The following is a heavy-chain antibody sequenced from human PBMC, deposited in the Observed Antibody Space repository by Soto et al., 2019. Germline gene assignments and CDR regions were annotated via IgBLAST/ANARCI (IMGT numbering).Heavy chain of an antibody. J-gene: IGHJ5*02. D-gene: IGHD5-12*01. V-gene: IGHV4-34*01. CDR3: ARGLQLQKRGYSGYDRRGWFDP. CDR1: GGSFSGYY. CDR2: INHSGST. Sequence: SETLSLTCAVYGGSFSGYYWSWIRQPPGKGLEWIGEINHSGSTNYNPSLKSRVTISVDTSKNQFSLKLSPVTAADTAVYYCARGLQLQKRGYSGYDRRGWFDPWGQGTLVTVSS.